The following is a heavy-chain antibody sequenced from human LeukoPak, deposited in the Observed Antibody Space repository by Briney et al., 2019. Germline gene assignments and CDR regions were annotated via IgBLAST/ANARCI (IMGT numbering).Heavy chain of an antibody. V-gene: IGHV4-59*01. J-gene: IGHJ4*02. D-gene: IGHD1-20*01. CDR3: ARYNWNYVGY. CDR2: IYYSGST. Sequence: SETLSLTCTVSGASINKYYWSWIRQPPGKGLEWIGYIYYSGSTNYNPSLKSRVTISVDTSKNQFSLKLSSVTAADTAVYYCARYNWNYVGYWGQGTLVTVSS. CDR1: GASINKYY.